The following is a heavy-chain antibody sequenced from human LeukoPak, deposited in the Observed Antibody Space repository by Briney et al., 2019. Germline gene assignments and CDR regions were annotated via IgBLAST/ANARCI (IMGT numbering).Heavy chain of an antibody. J-gene: IGHJ5*02. CDR1: GGSISSYY. Sequence: PSETLSLTCSVSGGSISSYYWSWIRQPPGKGLEWIGYIYYSGSTYYNPSLKSRVTISVDASKNQFSLNLNSMSAADTAVYYCARHGVGPRFDPWGQGTLVTVSS. CDR3: ARHGVGPRFDP. V-gene: IGHV4-59*08. CDR2: IYYSGST.